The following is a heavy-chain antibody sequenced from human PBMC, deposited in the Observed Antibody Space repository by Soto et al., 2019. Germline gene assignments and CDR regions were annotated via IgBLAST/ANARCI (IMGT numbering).Heavy chain of an antibody. CDR2: IYYSGST. CDR1: GGSISSGDYY. D-gene: IGHD4-17*01. V-gene: IGHV4-30-4*01. Sequence: PSETLSLTCSVSGGSISSGDYYWSWIRHPPGKGLEWIGYIYYSGSTYYNPSLKSRVTISVDTSKNQFSLKLSSVTAADTAVYYCARFGDFAHEYYFDYWGQGTLVTSPQ. CDR3: ARFGDFAHEYYFDY. J-gene: IGHJ4*02.